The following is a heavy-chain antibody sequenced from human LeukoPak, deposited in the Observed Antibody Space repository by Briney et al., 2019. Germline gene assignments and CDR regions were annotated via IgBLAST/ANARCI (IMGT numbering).Heavy chain of an antibody. CDR1: GFIFSSYA. CDR3: ARKAGYYYGSGDY. J-gene: IGHJ4*02. D-gene: IGHD3-10*01. V-gene: IGHV3-23*01. Sequence: PGGTLRLSCAASGFIFSSYAMSWVRQAPGKGLEWVSTIGGSGASTYYADSVKGRFTISRDNSKNTLYLQMNSLRVEDTAVYYCARKAGYYYGSGDYWGQGTLVTVSS. CDR2: IGGSGAST.